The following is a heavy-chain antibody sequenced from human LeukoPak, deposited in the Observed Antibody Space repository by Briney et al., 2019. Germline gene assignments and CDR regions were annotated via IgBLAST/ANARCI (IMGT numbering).Heavy chain of an antibody. V-gene: IGHV1-8*01. J-gene: IGHJ5*02. D-gene: IGHD2-2*01. CDR2: MNPNSGKT. Sequence: ASVKVSCKASGYTFTSYDINWVRQATGQGLEWMGWMNPNSGKTGYAQKFQGRVTMTRNTSISTAYMELSSLRSEDTAVYYCARGRGFCSSTSCYNWFDPWGQGTLVTVSS. CDR1: GYTFTSYD. CDR3: ARGRGFCSSTSCYNWFDP.